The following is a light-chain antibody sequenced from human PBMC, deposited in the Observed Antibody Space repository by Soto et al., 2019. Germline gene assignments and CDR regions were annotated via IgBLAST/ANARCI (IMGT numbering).Light chain of an antibody. V-gene: IGKV3-20*01. Sequence: EIVLTQSPGTLSLSPGERATLSCRASQSVNSSYLAWYQQKPGRAPRLLIYSASSRATGIPDRFSGSGSGTDFTLTISRLEPEDFQVYYCRRYSISPPKYTFGQGTKLEIK. CDR3: RRYSISPPKYT. J-gene: IGKJ2*01. CDR2: SAS. CDR1: QSVNSSY.